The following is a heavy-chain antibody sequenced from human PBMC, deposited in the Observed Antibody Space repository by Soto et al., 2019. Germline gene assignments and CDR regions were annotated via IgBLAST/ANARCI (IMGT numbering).Heavy chain of an antibody. D-gene: IGHD1-1*01. CDR2: INPKTGGT. CDR1: GYTFTGYY. V-gene: IGHV1-2*02. Sequence: ASVKVSCKASGYTFTGYYIHWVRQAPGQGLEWMGWINPKTGGTKYARNFRRRVTFTSETSISTAYMEVSTLRSDDTVVDFCARDLSNTLMSMNAIDPWGQGTLVTVSS. CDR3: ARDLSNTLMSMNAIDP. J-gene: IGHJ5*02.